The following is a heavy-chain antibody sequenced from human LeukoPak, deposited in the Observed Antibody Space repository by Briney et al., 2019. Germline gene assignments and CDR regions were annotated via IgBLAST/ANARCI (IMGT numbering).Heavy chain of an antibody. D-gene: IGHD5-18*01. CDR1: GGTFSSYA. CDR2: VIPIFGTA. V-gene: IGHV1-69*13. J-gene: IGHJ6*02. Sequence: SVKVSCKASGGTFSSYAISWVRQAPGQGLEWMGGVIPIFGTANYAQKFQGRVTITADESTSTAYMELSSLRSEDTAVYYCARGDTADYYYYGMDVWGQGTTVTVSS. CDR3: ARGDTADYYYYGMDV.